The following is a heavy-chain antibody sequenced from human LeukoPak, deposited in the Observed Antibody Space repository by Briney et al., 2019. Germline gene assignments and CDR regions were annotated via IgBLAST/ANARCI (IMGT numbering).Heavy chain of an antibody. Sequence: SETLSLTCTVSGDSVTSGTFYWAWLRQPPGKGLEWIATVYYTGSTHYNPSLKSRVTISMDTSKNQFSLDLRSVVAPDTAVYYCARHSGSGSLSRPFDPWGQGTLVTVSS. D-gene: IGHD3-10*01. V-gene: IGHV4-39*01. CDR3: ARHSGSGSLSRPFDP. CDR2: VYYTGST. CDR1: GDSVTSGTFY. J-gene: IGHJ5*02.